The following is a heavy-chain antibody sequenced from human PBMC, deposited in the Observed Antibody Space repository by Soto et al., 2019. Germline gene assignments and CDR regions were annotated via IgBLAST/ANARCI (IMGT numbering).Heavy chain of an antibody. D-gene: IGHD2-2*01. J-gene: IGHJ4*02. V-gene: IGHV4-34*01. Sequence: PSETLSLTCAVYGGSLSGYYWSWIRQPPGKGLEWIGEINHSGSTYYNPSLKSRVTISVDTSKNQFSLKLSSVTAADTAVYYCARGVHYADTEYYFDDWGQGTLVTVSS. CDR2: INHSGST. CDR1: GGSLSGYY. CDR3: ARGVHYADTEYYFDD.